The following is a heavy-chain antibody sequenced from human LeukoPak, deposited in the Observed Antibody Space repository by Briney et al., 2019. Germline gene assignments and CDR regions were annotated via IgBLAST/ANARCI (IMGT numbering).Heavy chain of an antibody. CDR3: ASLSGSYRSFDY. J-gene: IGHJ4*02. CDR2: IYYSGST. CDR1: GGSIGSYY. D-gene: IGHD1-26*01. V-gene: IGHV4-59*01. Sequence: SETLSLTCTVSGGSIGSYYWSWIRQPPGKGLEWIGYIYYSGSTNYNPSLKSRVTISVDTSKNQFSLKLSSVTAADTAVYYCASLSGSYRSFDYWGQGTLVTVSS.